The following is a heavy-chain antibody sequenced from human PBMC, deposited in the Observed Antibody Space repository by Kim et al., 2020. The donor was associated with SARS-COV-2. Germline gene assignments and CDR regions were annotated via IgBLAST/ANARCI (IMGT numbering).Heavy chain of an antibody. Sequence: AVYVKSPITINPDTSKNQFSLQLNSVAPEDTAVYYCARVIAAAGIGAFDIWGQGTMVTVSS. D-gene: IGHD6-13*01. V-gene: IGHV6-1*01. CDR3: ARVIAAAGIGAFDI. J-gene: IGHJ3*02.